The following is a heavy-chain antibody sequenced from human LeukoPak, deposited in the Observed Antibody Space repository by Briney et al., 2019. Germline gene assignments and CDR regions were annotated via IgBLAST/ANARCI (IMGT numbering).Heavy chain of an antibody. CDR1: GGTFSSYA. Sequence: SVKVSCKASGGTFSSYAISWVRQAPGQGLEWMGRIIPILGIANYAQKFQGRVTIAADKSTSTAYMELSSLRSEDTAVYYCARDFVVVVAATQARYYYYGMDVWGQGTTVTVSS. D-gene: IGHD2-15*01. CDR3: ARDFVVVVAATQARYYYYGMDV. CDR2: IIPILGIA. V-gene: IGHV1-69*04. J-gene: IGHJ6*02.